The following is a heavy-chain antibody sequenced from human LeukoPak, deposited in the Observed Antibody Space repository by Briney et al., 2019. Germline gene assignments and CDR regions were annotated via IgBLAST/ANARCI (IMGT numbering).Heavy chain of an antibody. J-gene: IGHJ5*02. CDR2: IYCRGST. V-gene: IGHV4-39*01. D-gene: IGHD2-2*01. Sequence: SETLSLTCTVSGGSISSSSYYWGWIRQPPGKGLGWIGSIYCRGSTYYNPSLKSRVTISVDTSKNQFSLKLSSVTAADTAVYYCARHPGDCSSTSCYLRGNWFDPWGQGTLVTVSS. CDR3: ARHPGDCSSTSCYLRGNWFDP. CDR1: GGSISSSSYY.